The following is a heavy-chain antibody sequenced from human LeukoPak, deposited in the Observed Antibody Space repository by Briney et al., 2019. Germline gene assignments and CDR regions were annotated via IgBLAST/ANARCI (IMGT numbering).Heavy chain of an antibody. V-gene: IGHV1-69*05. CDR3: ARDRTGYCSSTSCYTHFDY. Sequence: SVKVSCKASGGTFSSYAISWVRRAPGQGLEWVGGIIPIFGTANYAQKFQGRVTITTDESTSTAYMELSSLRSEDTAVYYCARDRTGYCSSTSCYTHFDYWGQGTLVTVSS. J-gene: IGHJ4*02. CDR2: IIPIFGTA. D-gene: IGHD2-2*02. CDR1: GGTFSSYA.